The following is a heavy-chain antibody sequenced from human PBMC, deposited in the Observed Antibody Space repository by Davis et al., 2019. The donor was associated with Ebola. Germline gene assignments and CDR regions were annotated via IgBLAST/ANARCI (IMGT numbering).Heavy chain of an antibody. D-gene: IGHD6-19*01. CDR3: GGGWLVLPNY. CDR1: GYTFTGYY. CDR2: INPPSGNS. J-gene: IGHJ4*02. V-gene: IGHV1-2*02. Sequence: ASVKVSCKASGYTFTGYYLHWVRQAPGQGLEWMGWINPPSGNSKYAQKFQGRITLTRDTSISTAYMELSSLKSEDTGVYYCGGGWLVLPNYWGQGTLVTVSS.